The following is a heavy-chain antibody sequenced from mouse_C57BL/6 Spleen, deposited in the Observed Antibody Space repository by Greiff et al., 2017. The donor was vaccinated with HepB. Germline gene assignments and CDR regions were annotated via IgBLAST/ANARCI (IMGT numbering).Heavy chain of an antibody. CDR1: GFNIKDYY. Sequence: EVQLQQSGAELVRPGASVKLSCTASGFNIKDYYMHWVKQRPEQGLEWIGRIDPEDGDTEYAPKFQGKATMTADTSSNTAYLQLSSLTSEYTAVYYCTTGYYGSSPFAYWGQGTLVTVSA. D-gene: IGHD1-1*01. CDR2: IDPEDGDT. CDR3: TTGYYGSSPFAY. V-gene: IGHV14-1*01. J-gene: IGHJ3*01.